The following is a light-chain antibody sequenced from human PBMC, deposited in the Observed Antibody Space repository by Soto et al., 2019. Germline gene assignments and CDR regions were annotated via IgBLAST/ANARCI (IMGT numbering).Light chain of an antibody. V-gene: IGKV1-5*03. CDR1: QSISSW. Sequence: DIPMTQSPSTLSASVGDRVTITCRASQSISSWLAWYQQKPGKAPKLLIYKASSLESGVPSRFSGSGAGTEFTLTISSLQPDDFATYYCQQYNSYSPLTFGGGTKVDLK. CDR2: KAS. CDR3: QQYNSYSPLT. J-gene: IGKJ4*01.